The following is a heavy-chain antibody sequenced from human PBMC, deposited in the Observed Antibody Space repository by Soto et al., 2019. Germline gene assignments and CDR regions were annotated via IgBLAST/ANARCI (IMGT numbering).Heavy chain of an antibody. D-gene: IGHD3-16*01. V-gene: IGHV4-4*02. CDR1: GGSISSSHW. CDR2: IYHSGST. J-gene: IGHJ4*02. CDR3: ASSGGGEDY. Sequence: QVQLQESGPGLVKPSGTLSLSCAVSGGSISSSHWWTWVRQPPGKGLEWIGEIYHSGSTNYNPAPXTRVTISVDTSRNQFSRNLSSGTPADTGVYYCASSGGGEDYWGQGILVTVSS.